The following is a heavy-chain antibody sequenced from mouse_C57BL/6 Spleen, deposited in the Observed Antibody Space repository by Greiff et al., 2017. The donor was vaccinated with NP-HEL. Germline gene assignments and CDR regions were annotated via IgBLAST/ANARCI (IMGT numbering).Heavy chain of an antibody. CDR1: GYTFTSYW. J-gene: IGHJ4*01. CDR3: ARRCGSSPYYAMDY. CDR2: IDPSDSYT. Sequence: QVQLQQPGAELVMPGASVKLSCKASGYTFTSYWMHWVKQRPGQGLEWIGEIDPSDSYTNYNQKFKGKSTLTVDKSSSTAYMQLSRLTSEDSAVYCCARRCGSSPYYAMDYWGQGTSVTVSS. D-gene: IGHD1-1*01. V-gene: IGHV1-69*01.